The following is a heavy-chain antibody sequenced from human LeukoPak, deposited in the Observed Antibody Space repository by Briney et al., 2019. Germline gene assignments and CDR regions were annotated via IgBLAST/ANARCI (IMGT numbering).Heavy chain of an antibody. CDR1: GITFNSYT. D-gene: IGHD6-19*01. V-gene: IGHV3-21*04. CDR3: ARHGGEYSSGWYRFFDY. Sequence: GGSLRLSCAASGITFNSYTMNWVRQAPGKGLEWVSSISSSSSYIYYAASVKGRFTISRDNAKNSLYLQMNSLRAEDTALYYCARHGGEYSSGWYRFFDYWGQGTLVTVSS. J-gene: IGHJ4*02. CDR2: ISSSSSYI.